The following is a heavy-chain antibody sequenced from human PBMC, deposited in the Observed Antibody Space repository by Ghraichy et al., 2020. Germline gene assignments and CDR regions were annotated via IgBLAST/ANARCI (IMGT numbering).Heavy chain of an antibody. CDR2: ISDIGEYI. Sequence: GGSLRLSCAGSGFTFSDYSMNWVRQAPGKGLEWLSSISDIGEYINYANLVKGRFTISRDNAKNSLYLQMNSLRDEDTAVYYCARDIVAGHVDGVDLWGQGTMVTVSS. J-gene: IGHJ3*01. CDR3: ARDIVAGHVDGVDL. D-gene: IGHD5-12*01. CDR1: GFTFSDYS. V-gene: IGHV3-21*01.